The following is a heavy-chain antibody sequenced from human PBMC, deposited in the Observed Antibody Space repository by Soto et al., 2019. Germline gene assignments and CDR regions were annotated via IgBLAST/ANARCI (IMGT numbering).Heavy chain of an antibody. CDR3: AKNGPQSTYSSSSTDLDS. D-gene: IGHD6-6*01. CDR2: LSGGGGTT. CDR1: GFTFSNYG. J-gene: IGHJ5*01. V-gene: IGHV3-23*01. Sequence: EVQLLESGGGLVQPGGSLRVSCEASGFTFSNYGMSWVRQPPGKGLEWVSALSGGGGTTYYADPVKGRFTISRDNSKNTLYLQMNSLRAEDTAVYFCAKNGPQSTYSSSSTDLDSWGQGTLVTVSS.